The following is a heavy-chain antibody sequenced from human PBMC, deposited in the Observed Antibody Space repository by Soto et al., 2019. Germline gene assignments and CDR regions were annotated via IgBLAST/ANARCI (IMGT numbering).Heavy chain of an antibody. CDR3: VGGQYFFDN. D-gene: IGHD3-10*01. V-gene: IGHV3-30*03. Sequence: QVQLVECGGGVVQPGRSLRLSCAASGFPFTSYGMHWVREGPDKGLEWVAIISYDGSDKYYADSVKGRFTISRDNSKNPRYLQMNSLRREDTALFYCVGGQYFFDNRGQGPLVSVSS. CDR1: GFPFTSYG. CDR2: ISYDGSDK. J-gene: IGHJ4*02.